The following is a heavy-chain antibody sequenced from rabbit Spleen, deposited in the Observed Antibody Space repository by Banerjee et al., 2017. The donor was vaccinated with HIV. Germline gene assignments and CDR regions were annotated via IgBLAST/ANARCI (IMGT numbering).Heavy chain of an antibody. CDR1: GVSFSSSYQ. D-gene: IGHD4-1*01. J-gene: IGHJ4*01. CDR3: ERGYSSGNADL. CDR2: INTGSGST. Sequence: QSLEESGGDLVKPGASLTLTCTASGVSFSSSYQICWVRQAPGKGLEWIGYINTGSGSTWYASWAKGRFTISKTSSTTVTLQMTSLTAADTATYFCERGYSSGNADLWGQGTLVTVS. V-gene: IGHV1S40*01.